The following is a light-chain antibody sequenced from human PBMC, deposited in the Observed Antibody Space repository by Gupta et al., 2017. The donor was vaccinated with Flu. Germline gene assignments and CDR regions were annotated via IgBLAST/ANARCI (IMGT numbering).Light chain of an antibody. Sequence: DIQMTQSPTSLSASVGDRVIITCRASQGLNNDLAWYQQRPGKVPQLLLYTASTLLSGVPSRFSGSGSGTVFTLTISGLQPEDVGTYYCQQDSSVPLTFGHGTKVDI. CDR2: TAS. CDR1: QGLNND. CDR3: QQDSSVPLT. J-gene: IGKJ3*01. V-gene: IGKV1-27*01.